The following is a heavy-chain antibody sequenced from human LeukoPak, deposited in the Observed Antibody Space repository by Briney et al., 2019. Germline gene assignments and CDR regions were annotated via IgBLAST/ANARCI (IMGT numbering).Heavy chain of an antibody. CDR1: GYTFTSYG. CDR3: TYSSTSSPLYYYYGMDV. Sequence: ASVKISCKASGYTFTSYGISWVRQAPGQGLEWMGWISAYNGNTNYAQKLQGRVTMTTDTSTSTAYMELRSLRSDDTAVYYCTYSSTSSPLYYYYGMDVWGQGTTVTVSS. CDR2: ISAYNGNT. D-gene: IGHD2-2*01. V-gene: IGHV1-18*01. J-gene: IGHJ6*02.